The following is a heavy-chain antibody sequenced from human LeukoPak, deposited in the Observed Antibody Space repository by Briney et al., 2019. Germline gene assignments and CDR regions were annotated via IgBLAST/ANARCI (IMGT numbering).Heavy chain of an antibody. CDR2: ISYDGSNK. J-gene: IGHJ4*02. CDR3: ARGTPPGIAVAGTTDY. D-gene: IGHD6-19*01. CDR1: GFTFSSYA. V-gene: IGHV3-30-3*01. Sequence: PGGSLRLSCAASGFTFSSYAMHWVRQAPGKGLEWVAVISYDGSNKYYADSVKGRFTISRDNSKNTLYLQMNSLRAEDTAVYYCARGTPPGIAVAGTTDYWGQGTLVTVSS.